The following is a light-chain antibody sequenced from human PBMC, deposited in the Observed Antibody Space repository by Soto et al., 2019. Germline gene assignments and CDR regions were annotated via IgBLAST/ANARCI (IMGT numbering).Light chain of an antibody. V-gene: IGKV1-5*03. J-gene: IGKJ1*01. CDR1: QNINKW. CDR3: QQYKSYST. Sequence: DIQMTQSPSTLSASVGDRVTITCRASQNINKWLAWYQQKPGKAPKLLIYEASTLEGGVPSRFSGSGSGTEFTLTISSLQPDDFATYWCQQYKSYSTFGQETKMDIK. CDR2: EAS.